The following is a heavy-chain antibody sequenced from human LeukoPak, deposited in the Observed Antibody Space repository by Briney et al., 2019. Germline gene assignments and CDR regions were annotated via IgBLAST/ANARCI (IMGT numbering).Heavy chain of an antibody. Sequence: SETLSLTCTVSGYFISNGYYWGWIRQSPGKGLEWIGSISHSGGTYYSPSLKSRVTISVDTSKNQFSLKLSSVTAADTAVYYCARDAPPRGGLAPAAYYWGQGTLVTVSS. CDR1: GYFISNGYY. J-gene: IGHJ4*02. D-gene: IGHD2-2*01. V-gene: IGHV4-38-2*02. CDR3: ARDAPPRGGLAPAAYY. CDR2: ISHSGGT.